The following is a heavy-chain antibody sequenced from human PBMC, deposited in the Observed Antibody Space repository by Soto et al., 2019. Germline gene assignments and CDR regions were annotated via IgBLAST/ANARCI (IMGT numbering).Heavy chain of an antibody. Sequence: EVQLLESGGGLVKPGGSLRLSCVDSDSGLTFSSYSMNWVRQAPGKGLEWVSSISSGSSYISYADSVKGRFTISRDNAKKSLYLQMNSLRAEDTAVYYCASNEVRGYCSSTSYYGEGMDVWGQGTTVTVSS. CDR2: ISSGSSYI. D-gene: IGHD2-2*01. CDR1: GLTFSSYS. J-gene: IGHJ6*02. CDR3: ASNEVRGYCSSTSYYGEGMDV. V-gene: IGHV3-21*01.